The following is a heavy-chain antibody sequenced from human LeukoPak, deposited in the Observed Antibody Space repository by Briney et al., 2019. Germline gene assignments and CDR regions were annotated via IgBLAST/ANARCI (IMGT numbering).Heavy chain of an antibody. CDR3: ARWVDGGHYDILTGYDY. CDR2: ISYDGSNK. Sequence: GGSLRLSCAASGFTFSSYAMHWVRQAPGKGLEWVAVISYDGSNKYYADSVKGRFTISRDNSKNTLYLQMNSLRAEDTAVYYCARWVDGGHYDILTGYDYWGQGTLVTVSS. CDR1: GFTFSSYA. D-gene: IGHD3-9*01. V-gene: IGHV3-30*04. J-gene: IGHJ4*02.